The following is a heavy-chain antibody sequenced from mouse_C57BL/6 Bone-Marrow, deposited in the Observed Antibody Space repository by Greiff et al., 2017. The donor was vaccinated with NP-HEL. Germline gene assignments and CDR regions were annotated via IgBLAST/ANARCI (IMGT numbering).Heavy chain of an antibody. Sequence: EVQVVESGPGLVKPSQSLSLTCSVTGYSITSGYYWNWIRQFPGNKLEWMGYISYDGSNNYNPSLKNRISITRDTSKNQFFLKLNSVTTEDTATYYCASLRAMDYWGQGTSVTVSS. CDR3: ASLRAMDY. J-gene: IGHJ4*01. V-gene: IGHV3-6*01. CDR2: ISYDGSN. CDR1: GYSITSGYY.